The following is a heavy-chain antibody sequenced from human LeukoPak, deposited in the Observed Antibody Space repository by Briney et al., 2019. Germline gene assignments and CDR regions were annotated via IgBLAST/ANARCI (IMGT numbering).Heavy chain of an antibody. CDR2: ISSGSTI. V-gene: IGHV3-69-1*01. J-gene: IGHJ4*02. CDR1: GFTFSGYA. CDR3: ARGSGSSWYFYFDY. D-gene: IGHD6-13*01. Sequence: GGSLRLSCAASGFTFSGYAMSWVRQAPGKGLEWVSYISSGSTIYYADSVKGRFTISRDNAKNSVYLQMNSLRAEDTALYYCARGSGSSWYFYFDYWGQGTLVTVSS.